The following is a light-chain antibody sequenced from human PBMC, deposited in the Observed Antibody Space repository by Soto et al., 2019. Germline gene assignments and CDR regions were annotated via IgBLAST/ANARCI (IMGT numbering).Light chain of an antibody. V-gene: IGLV2-14*01. Sequence: QSVLTQPTSVSGSPGQSITISCTGTSSDVGGYNYVSWYQQHPGKAPKLMIYEVSNRPSGVSNRFSGSKSGNTASLTISGLQAEDEADYYCSSYPSSSTYVVGNGTKVTVL. CDR1: SSDVGGYNY. CDR3: SSYPSSSTYV. J-gene: IGLJ1*01. CDR2: EVS.